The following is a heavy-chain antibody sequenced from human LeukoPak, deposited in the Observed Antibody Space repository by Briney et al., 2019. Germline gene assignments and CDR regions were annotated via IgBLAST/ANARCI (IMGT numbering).Heavy chain of an antibody. V-gene: IGHV1-2*02. CDR3: ARGQGYTGYGGYNH. D-gene: IGHD5-12*01. J-gene: IGHJ5*02. CDR1: GYTFTGYY. Sequence: ASVKVSCKASGYTFTGYYMHWVRQAPGQGLEWMGWINPNSGDTNYAQKFQGRVTMTRDTSISTAYMELSRLTSDDTAVYYCARGQGYTGYGGYNHWGQGTLVTVSS. CDR2: INPNSGDT.